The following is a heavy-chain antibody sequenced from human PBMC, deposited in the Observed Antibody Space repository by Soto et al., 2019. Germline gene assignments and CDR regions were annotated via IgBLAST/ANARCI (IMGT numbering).Heavy chain of an antibody. V-gene: IGHV3-72*01. D-gene: IGHD1-7*01. CDR1: GFTFSDYY. CDR2: SRDKGNSYST. J-gene: IGHJ4*02. CDR3: ARSIPGTTSCDY. Sequence: EVHLVESGGGLVQPGGSLRLSCAGSGFTFSDYYIDWVRQAPGKGLEWVGRSRDKGNSYSTDYAASVKGRFTVSRDASKNSLYLQMNSLNADDTALYYCARSIPGTTSCDYWGQGTLVTVSS.